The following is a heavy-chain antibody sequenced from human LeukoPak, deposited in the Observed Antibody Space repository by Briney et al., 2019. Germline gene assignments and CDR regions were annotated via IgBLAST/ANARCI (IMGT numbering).Heavy chain of an antibody. J-gene: IGHJ6*03. D-gene: IGHD2-15*01. Sequence: EASVKVSCKASGYTLTELSMHWVRQAPGKGLEWMGGFDPEDGETIYAQKFQGRVTMTEDTSTDTAYMELSSLRSEDTAVYYCATRSGGRATYYYYYMDVWGKGTTVTVSS. CDR1: GYTLTELS. V-gene: IGHV1-24*01. CDR2: FDPEDGET. CDR3: ATRSGGRATYYYYYMDV.